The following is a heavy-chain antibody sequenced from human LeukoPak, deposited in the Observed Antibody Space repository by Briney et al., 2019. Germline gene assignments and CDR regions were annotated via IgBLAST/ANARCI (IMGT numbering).Heavy chain of an antibody. Sequence: ASVKVSCKASGHTFTGYYMHWVRQAPGQGLEWMGWINPNSGGTNYAQKFQGRVTMTRDTSISTAYMELSRLRSDDTAVYYCARSSTKNMITFGGVIVSWGQGTLVTVSS. V-gene: IGHV1-2*02. CDR1: GHTFTGYY. J-gene: IGHJ4*02. D-gene: IGHD3-16*02. CDR3: ARSSTKNMITFGGVIVS. CDR2: INPNSGGT.